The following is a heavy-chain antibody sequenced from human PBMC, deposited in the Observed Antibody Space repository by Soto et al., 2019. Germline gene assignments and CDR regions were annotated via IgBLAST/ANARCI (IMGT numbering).Heavy chain of an antibody. V-gene: IGHV4-30-2*01. J-gene: IGHJ6*02. CDR1: GGSISSGGYS. CDR2: IYHSGST. Sequence: SETLYLTCAVSGGSISSGGYSWSWIRQPPGKGLEWIGYIYHSGSTYYNPSLKSRVTISVDRSKNQFSLKLSSVTAADTAVYYCARVSDLNYYYGMDVWGQGTTVTVSS. CDR3: ARVSDLNYYYGMDV.